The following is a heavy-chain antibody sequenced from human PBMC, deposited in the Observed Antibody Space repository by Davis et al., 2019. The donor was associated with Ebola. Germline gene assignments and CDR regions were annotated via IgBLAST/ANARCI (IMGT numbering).Heavy chain of an antibody. V-gene: IGHV3-23*01. Sequence: PGGSLRLSCAASGFTFSSYAMSRVRQAPGKGLEWVSAISGSGGSTYYADSVKGRFTISRDNSKNTLYLQMNSLRAEDTAVYYCAKGGESNYVNNWFDPWGQGTLVTVSS. J-gene: IGHJ5*02. CDR3: AKGGESNYVNNWFDP. CDR2: ISGSGGST. D-gene: IGHD4-11*01. CDR1: GFTFSSYA.